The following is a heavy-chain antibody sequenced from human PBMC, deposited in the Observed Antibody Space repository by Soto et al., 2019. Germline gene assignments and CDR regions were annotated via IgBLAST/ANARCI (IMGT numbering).Heavy chain of an antibody. D-gene: IGHD3-3*01. CDR2: ISGSGGST. CDR1: GFTFSSYA. Sequence: GGSLRLSCAASGFTFSSYAMSWVRQAPGKGLEWVSAISGSGGSTYYADSVKGRFTISRDNSKNTLYLQMNSLRAEDTAVYYCAKGCEKEEILKFWSGYYPPAPLYYYGMDVWGQGTTVTVSS. J-gene: IGHJ6*02. V-gene: IGHV3-23*01. CDR3: AKGCEKEEILKFWSGYYPPAPLYYYGMDV.